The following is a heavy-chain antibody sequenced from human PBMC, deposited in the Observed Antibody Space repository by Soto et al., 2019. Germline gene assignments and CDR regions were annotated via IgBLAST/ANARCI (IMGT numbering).Heavy chain of an antibody. CDR3: ATARHCSSDACPAAE. CDR1: GFPFSTSG. D-gene: IGHD2-2*01. J-gene: IGHJ4*02. CDR2: IGPNPANT. Sequence: PGGSLRLSCAASGFPFSTSGMLWGLQTPGEGLEWVSAIGPNPANTKYTDSVKGRFTISRDNSKNTVFLQMTTLRAEDTALYYCATARHCSSDACPAAEWGQGTLVTVSS. V-gene: IGHV3-23*01.